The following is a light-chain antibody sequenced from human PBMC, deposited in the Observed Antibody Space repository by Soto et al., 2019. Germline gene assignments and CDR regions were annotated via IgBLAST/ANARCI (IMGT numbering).Light chain of an antibody. CDR2: TAS. CDR1: QGISNF. V-gene: IGKV1-27*01. CDR3: QKYNSVPRT. Sequence: DVQMTQSPSSLSASVGDRVTITCRASQGISNFLAWYQQKPGKVPKLLIYTASTLQSGVPSRFSGSGSGTDFTLTSSSLQPEDVATYYYQKYNSVPRTFGQGTKVEIK. J-gene: IGKJ1*01.